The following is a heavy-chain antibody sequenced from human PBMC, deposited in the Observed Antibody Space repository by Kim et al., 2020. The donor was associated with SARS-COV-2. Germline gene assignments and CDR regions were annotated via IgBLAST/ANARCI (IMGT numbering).Heavy chain of an antibody. V-gene: IGHV3-53*01. Sequence: GGSLRLSCAASGFTVSSNYMSWVRQAPGKGLEWVSVIYSGGSTYYADSVKGRFTISRDNSKNTLYLQMNSLRAEDTAVYYCARDWWFGELNYYYGMDVWGQGTTVTVSS. CDR2: IYSGGST. D-gene: IGHD3-10*01. J-gene: IGHJ6*02. CDR3: ARDWWFGELNYYYGMDV. CDR1: GFTVSSNY.